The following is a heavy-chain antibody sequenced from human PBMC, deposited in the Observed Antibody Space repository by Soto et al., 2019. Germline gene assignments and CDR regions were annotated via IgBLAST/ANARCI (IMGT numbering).Heavy chain of an antibody. CDR3: ARRGSGSYSDY. CDR2: ISGSGDST. Sequence: EVQLLESGGGLVQPEGSLRLSCAASGFTFSSYAMRWVRQAPVKGLEWVSAISGSGDSTYYADSVKGRFTISRDNSKNTLYLQMNSLRAEDSAVYYCARRGSGSYSDYWGQGTLVTVSS. CDR1: GFTFSSYA. D-gene: IGHD1-26*01. J-gene: IGHJ4*02. V-gene: IGHV3-23*01.